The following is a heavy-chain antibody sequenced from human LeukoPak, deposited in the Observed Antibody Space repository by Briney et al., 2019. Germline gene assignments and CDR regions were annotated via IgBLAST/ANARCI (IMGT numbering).Heavy chain of an antibody. CDR3: ARQIITMVRGVIITRYFDY. Sequence: SETLSLTCTVSGGSIGSSSYYWGWIRQPPGKGLEWIGSIYYSGSTYYNPSLKSRVTISVDTSKNQFSLKLSSVTAADTAVYYCARQIITMVRGVIITRYFDYWGQGTLVTVSS. D-gene: IGHD3-10*01. CDR2: IYYSGST. CDR1: GGSIGSSSYY. V-gene: IGHV4-39*01. J-gene: IGHJ4*02.